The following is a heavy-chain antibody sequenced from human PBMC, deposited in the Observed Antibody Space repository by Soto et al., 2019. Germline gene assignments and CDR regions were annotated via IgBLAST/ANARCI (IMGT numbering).Heavy chain of an antibody. D-gene: IGHD1-26*01. J-gene: IGHJ4*02. CDR2: ISAYNANT. CDR1: GYTFTSYG. Sequence: ASVKVSCKASGYTFTSYGISWGRQAPGQGREWMGWISAYNANTNDAQKLQGRVTMTTDTSTSTAYMELRSLRSDDTAVYFCARDRLGATGDYWGQGTLVTVSS. V-gene: IGHV1-18*01. CDR3: ARDRLGATGDY.